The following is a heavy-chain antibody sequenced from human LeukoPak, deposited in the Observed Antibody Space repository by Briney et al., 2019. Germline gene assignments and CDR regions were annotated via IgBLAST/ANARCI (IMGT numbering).Heavy chain of an antibody. CDR2: VYSSGNT. Sequence: PSETLSLTCTVSGGSISSYYWRWIRQPAGEGLEWIGRVYSSGNTNYNPSLKSRVTMSVDTSRNQFSLKLTSVTAADSAVYYCARMFSGTYGGIDYWGQGTLVTVSS. V-gene: IGHV4-4*07. CDR1: GGSISSYY. D-gene: IGHD1-26*01. J-gene: IGHJ4*02. CDR3: ARMFSGTYGGIDY.